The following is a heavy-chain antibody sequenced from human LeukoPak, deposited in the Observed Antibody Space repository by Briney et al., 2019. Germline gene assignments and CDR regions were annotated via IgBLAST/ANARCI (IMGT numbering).Heavy chain of an antibody. V-gene: IGHV3-74*01. Sequence: GESLKISCAASGFTFRSYWMYWVRQAPGKGLVWVSRINSDGSSTSYADPVKGRFTISRDNTKNTLYLHMNSLRAEDTAVYYCVVANCGDDCSHWGQGSLVTVSS. CDR2: INSDGSST. J-gene: IGHJ4*02. D-gene: IGHD2-21*02. CDR1: GFTFRSYW. CDR3: VVANCGDDCSH.